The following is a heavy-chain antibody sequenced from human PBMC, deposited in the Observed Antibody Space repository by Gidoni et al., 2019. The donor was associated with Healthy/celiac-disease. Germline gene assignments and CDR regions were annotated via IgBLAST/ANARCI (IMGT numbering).Heavy chain of an antibody. CDR3: ARDPHVDTAMVNFDY. D-gene: IGHD5-18*01. V-gene: IGHV1-69*04. Sequence: QVQLVHSGAEVKKPGSSVKVSCKASGGTFSSYTISWVRQAPGQGIEWMGRIIPILGIANYAQKFQGRVTITADKSTSTAYMELSSLRSEDTAVYYCARDPHVDTAMVNFDYWGQGTLVTVSS. J-gene: IGHJ4*02. CDR2: IIPILGIA. CDR1: GGTFSSYT.